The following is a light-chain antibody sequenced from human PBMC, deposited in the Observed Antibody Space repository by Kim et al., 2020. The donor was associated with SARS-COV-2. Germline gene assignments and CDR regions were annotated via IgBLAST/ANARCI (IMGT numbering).Light chain of an antibody. V-gene: IGLV2-11*01. CDR1: RSDVGGYKF. CDR3: CSYTGYYNYV. CDR2: DVT. Sequence: GQSVTISGTGTRSDVGGYKFVSWYQQHPGKAPKLIIYDVTKRPSGVPDRFSGSKSGNTASLVISGLQAEDEADYYCCSYTGYYNYVFGSGTKVTVL. J-gene: IGLJ1*01.